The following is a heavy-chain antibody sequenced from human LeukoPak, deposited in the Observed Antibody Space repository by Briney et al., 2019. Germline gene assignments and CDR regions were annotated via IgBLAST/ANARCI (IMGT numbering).Heavy chain of an antibody. V-gene: IGHV3-30*04. Sequence: GGPLRLSCAASGFTFSSYAMHGVRQAPGKGLEWGAVISYDGRTKYYADSVKGRFTISRDNSKNTLYLQLNSLRAEDTAVYYCARAYSTAAAGTGQFDYWGQGTLVTVSS. D-gene: IGHD6-13*01. CDR1: GFTFSSYA. J-gene: IGHJ4*02. CDR2: ISYDGRTK. CDR3: ARAYSTAAAGTGQFDY.